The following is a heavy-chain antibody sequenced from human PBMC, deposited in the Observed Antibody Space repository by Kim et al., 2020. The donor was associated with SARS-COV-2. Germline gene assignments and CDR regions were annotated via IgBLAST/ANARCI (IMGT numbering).Heavy chain of an antibody. Sequence: SETLSLTCPFSAASISISSYYWGWIRQSPGRGLEWIRSVYYNRNTYYNPALKSRLNKSVDTSKNQFSLHLSSVTAADTTVYYCARLIPSGWYFDYWGQGTLVTVSS. V-gene: IGHV4-39*01. CDR2: VYYNRNT. CDR1: AASISISSYY. J-gene: IGHJ4*02. CDR3: ARLIPSGWYFDY. D-gene: IGHD6-19*01.